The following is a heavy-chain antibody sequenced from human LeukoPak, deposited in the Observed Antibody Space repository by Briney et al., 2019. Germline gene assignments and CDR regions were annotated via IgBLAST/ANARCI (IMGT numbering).Heavy chain of an antibody. CDR1: SGSISGYY. CDR3: ARSSRDGYNHGFDY. Sequence: SETLSLTCIVSSGSISGYYWSWVRQPPGKGLEWIGYIHSSGSTNYNPSLKSRVTVSVDTSKNQFSLKLSSVTAADTAVYYCARSSRDGYNHGFDYWGQGTLVSVSS. V-gene: IGHV4-59*08. CDR2: IHSSGST. D-gene: IGHD5-24*01. J-gene: IGHJ4*02.